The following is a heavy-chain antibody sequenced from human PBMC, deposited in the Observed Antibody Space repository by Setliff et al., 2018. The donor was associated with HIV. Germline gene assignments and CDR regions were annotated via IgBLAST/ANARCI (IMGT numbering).Heavy chain of an antibody. CDR1: GYTFSTNA. J-gene: IGHJ4*02. D-gene: IGHD2-15*01. Sequence: ASVKVSCKAFGYTFSTNAIHWVRQAPGQRLEWMGYINAGDDNTRYSEKFQGRVIMTRDTSISTAYMELSRLRSDDTAVYYCARALDSSADIEGYFDFWGQGMLVTVSS. V-gene: IGHV1-3*01. CDR2: INAGDDNT. CDR3: ARALDSSADIEGYFDF.